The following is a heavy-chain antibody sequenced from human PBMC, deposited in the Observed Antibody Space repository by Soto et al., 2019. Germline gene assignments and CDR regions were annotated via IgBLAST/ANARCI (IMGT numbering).Heavy chain of an antibody. CDR3: AKDESRVVVPDNWFDS. D-gene: IGHD3-22*01. CDR2: ISDSGGST. CDR1: GLTFSSNA. J-gene: IGHJ5*01. Sequence: PGWSLRLSCAASGLTFSSNAMSWVRQAPGKGLEWVSGISDSGGSTYYADSVKGRFTISRDNSKNTLYLQMNSLRAEDTAVYYCAKDESRVVVPDNWFDSWGQGTLVTVSS. V-gene: IGHV3-23*01.